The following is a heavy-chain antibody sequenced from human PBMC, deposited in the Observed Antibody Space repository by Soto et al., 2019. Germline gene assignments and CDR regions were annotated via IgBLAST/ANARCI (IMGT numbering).Heavy chain of an antibody. V-gene: IGHV3-23*01. Sequence: PAGSLNLSCESPGFSFGGHAMTCDRQAPGKGLEWVSTISGSGATKYYADSVGGRFTISRDNSKYTLYLQMSSLRAEDTAVYFCAKASKGYTGYDLDFWGQGP. J-gene: IGHJ4*02. CDR2: ISGSGATK. D-gene: IGHD5-12*01. CDR1: GFSFGGHA. CDR3: AKASKGYTGYDLDF.